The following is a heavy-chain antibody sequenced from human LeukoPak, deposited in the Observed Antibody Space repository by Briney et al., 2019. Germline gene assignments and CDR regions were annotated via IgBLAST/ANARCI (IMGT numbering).Heavy chain of an antibody. V-gene: IGHV3-23*01. Sequence: GSLRLSCATSGFTFSSYAMNWVRQAPGKGLQWVSAISGRNGGTYYADSVKGRFTISRDNSKNTLYLQMNSLRAEDTAVYYCAKIRPPAYDIWGQGTMVTVSS. CDR2: ISGRNGGT. CDR3: AKIRPPAYDI. CDR1: GFTFSSYA. J-gene: IGHJ3*02. D-gene: IGHD3-3*02.